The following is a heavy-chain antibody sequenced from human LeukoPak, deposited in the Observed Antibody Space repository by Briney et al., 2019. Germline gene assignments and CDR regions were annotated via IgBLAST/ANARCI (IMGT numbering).Heavy chain of an antibody. V-gene: IGHV4-34*01. CDR3: ARVSCSSTSCYGKTIDY. Sequence: PSETLSLTCAVYGGSFSGYYWSWIRQPPGKGLEWIGEINHSGSTNYNPSLKSRVTISVDTSKNQFSLKLSSVTAADTAVYYCARVSCSSTSCYGKTIDYRGQGTLVTVSS. CDR1: GGSFSGYY. CDR2: INHSGST. D-gene: IGHD2-2*01. J-gene: IGHJ4*02.